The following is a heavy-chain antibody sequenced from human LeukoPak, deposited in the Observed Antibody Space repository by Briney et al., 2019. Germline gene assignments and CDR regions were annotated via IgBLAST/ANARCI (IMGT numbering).Heavy chain of an antibody. Sequence: ASVKVSCKVSGYSLTELSMHWVRQAPGKGLEWMGGFDPEDGETVYAQKFQGRVTMTEDTFTDTAYMELSSLISEDTAVYYCATGPHDYWGQGTLVTVSS. CDR1: GYSLTELS. V-gene: IGHV1-24*01. CDR2: FDPEDGET. CDR3: ATGPHDY. J-gene: IGHJ4*02.